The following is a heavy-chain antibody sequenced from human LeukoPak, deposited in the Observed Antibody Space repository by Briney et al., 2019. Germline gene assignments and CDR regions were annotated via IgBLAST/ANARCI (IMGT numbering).Heavy chain of an antibody. V-gene: IGHV4-30-2*01. Sequence: SQTLSLTCAVSGGSISSGGYSWSWIRQPPGKGLEWIGYIYHSGSTYYNPSLKSRVTISVDKSKNQFSLKLSSVTAADTAVYYCARASQWLGSRWFDPWGQGTLVTVSS. D-gene: IGHD6-19*01. CDR1: GGSISSGGYS. J-gene: IGHJ5*02. CDR2: IYHSGST. CDR3: ARASQWLGSRWFDP.